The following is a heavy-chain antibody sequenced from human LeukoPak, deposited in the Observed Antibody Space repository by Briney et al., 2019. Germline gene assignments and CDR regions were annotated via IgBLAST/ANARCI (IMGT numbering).Heavy chain of an antibody. J-gene: IGHJ4*02. V-gene: IGHV4-59*08. CDR2: IYYSGST. Sequence: KPSETLSLTCTVSGGSISSYYWSWIRQPPGKGLEWIGYIYYSGSTNYNPSLKSRVTISVDTSENQFSLKLSSVTAADTAVYYCARVHSSGWYIDYWGQGTLVTVSS. CDR3: ARVHSSGWYIDY. D-gene: IGHD6-25*01. CDR1: GGSISSYY.